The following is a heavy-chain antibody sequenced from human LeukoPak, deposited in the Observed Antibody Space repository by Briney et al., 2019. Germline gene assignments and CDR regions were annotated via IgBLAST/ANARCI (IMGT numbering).Heavy chain of an antibody. D-gene: IGHD4-17*01. CDR2: IHYSGST. CDR1: GGSISGYY. J-gene: IGHJ3*02. Sequence: SETLSLTCTVSGGSISGYYWNWVRQPPGKGLEWIGLIHYSGSTTYNPSLKSRLTMSVDTSKNQFSLKLSSVTAADTAVYYCARDYGDYIGALDIWGLGTMFTVSS. V-gene: IGHV4-59*12. CDR3: ARDYGDYIGALDI.